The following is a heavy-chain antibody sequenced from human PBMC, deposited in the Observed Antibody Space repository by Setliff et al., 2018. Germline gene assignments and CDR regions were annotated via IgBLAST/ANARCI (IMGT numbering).Heavy chain of an antibody. V-gene: IGHV1-69*13. D-gene: IGHD6-13*01. CDR2: IIPMFRSG. CDR1: GGTFSNYA. Sequence: SVKVSCKASGGTFSNYAISWVRQAPGQGLEWMGGIIPMFRSGNYAQRFQGRVTITADESTSTVYMELTSLRAEDTAVYYCARGKMDVVAAGGKYCAMDVWGQGSQVTVSS. CDR3: ARGKMDVVAAGGKYCAMDV. J-gene: IGHJ4*02.